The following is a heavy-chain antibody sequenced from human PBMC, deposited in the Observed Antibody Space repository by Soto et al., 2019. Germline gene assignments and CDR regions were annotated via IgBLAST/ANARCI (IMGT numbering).Heavy chain of an antibody. V-gene: IGHV5-10-1*01. Sequence: GESLKISCKGSGYSFTSYWSRWVRQMPGKGLEWMGRIDPSDSYTNYSPSFQGHVTISADKSISTAYLQWSSLKASDTAMYYCAMSRDYYGMDVWGQGTTVTVSS. CDR2: IDPSDSYT. CDR1: GYSFTSYW. CDR3: AMSRDYYGMDV. J-gene: IGHJ6*02.